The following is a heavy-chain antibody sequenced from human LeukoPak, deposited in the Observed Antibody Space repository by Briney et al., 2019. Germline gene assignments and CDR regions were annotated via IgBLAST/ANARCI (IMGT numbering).Heavy chain of an antibody. J-gene: IGHJ6*04. CDR3: ASRRITIFGVVMDV. Sequence: GASVKVSCKASGGTFISYDISWVRQAPGQGLEWVGGIIPIFGTANDAQKFQGRVTITADDPTSTAYMELSSLRSEDTAVYYCASRRITIFGVVMDVWGKGTTVTVSS. CDR1: GGTFISYD. D-gene: IGHD3-3*01. V-gene: IGHV1-69*13. CDR2: IIPIFGTA.